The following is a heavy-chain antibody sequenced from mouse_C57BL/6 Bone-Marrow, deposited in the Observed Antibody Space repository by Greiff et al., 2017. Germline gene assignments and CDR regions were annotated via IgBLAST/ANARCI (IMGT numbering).Heavy chain of an antibody. V-gene: IGHV1-19*01. J-gene: IGHJ1*03. CDR3: ASKSHWYFDV. Sequence: VQLQQSGPVLVKPGASVTFSCKAFGYTFTDYYMNWVKPSHGKSLEWIGVINPYNGGTRYNQKLKGKATLTVDKSSSTAYMALNSLTYEDSAVYYCASKSHWYFDVWGTGTTVTVSS. CDR2: INPYNGGT. CDR1: GYTFTDYY.